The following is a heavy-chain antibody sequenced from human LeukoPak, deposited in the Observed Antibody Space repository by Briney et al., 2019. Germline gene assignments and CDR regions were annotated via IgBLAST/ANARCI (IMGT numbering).Heavy chain of an antibody. D-gene: IGHD3-22*01. CDR3: AKGERITMIVVVISVLD. Sequence: GGSLRLSCAASGFTFSSYAMSWVRQAPGKGLEWVSAISGSGGSTYYADSVKGRFTISRDNSKNTMYLQMKSLRAEDTGVYYCAKGERITMIVVVISVLDWGQGTLVTVSS. J-gene: IGHJ4*02. V-gene: IGHV3-23*01. CDR1: GFTFSSYA. CDR2: ISGSGGST.